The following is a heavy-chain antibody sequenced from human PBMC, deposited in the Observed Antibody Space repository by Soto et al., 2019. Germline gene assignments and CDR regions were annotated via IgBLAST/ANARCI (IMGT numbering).Heavy chain of an antibody. Sequence: PSETLSLTCTVSGGSISSYYWSWFRQPPGKGLEWIGYTYYSGSTNYNPSLKSRVTISVDTSKNQFSLKLSSVTAADTAVYYCVYGSGSPFDYWGQGTLVTVSS. CDR2: TYYSGST. CDR1: GGSISSYY. V-gene: IGHV4-59*01. J-gene: IGHJ4*02. CDR3: VYGSGSPFDY. D-gene: IGHD3-10*01.